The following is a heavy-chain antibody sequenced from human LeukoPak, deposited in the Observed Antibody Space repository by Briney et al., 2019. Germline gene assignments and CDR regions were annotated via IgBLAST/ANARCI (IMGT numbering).Heavy chain of an antibody. J-gene: IGHJ6*03. V-gene: IGHV4-34*01. CDR1: GGSISSYY. CDR3: ARDQPYGDYPYYYYYMDV. D-gene: IGHD4-17*01. Sequence: ASETLSLTCTVSGGSISSYYWSWIRQPPGKGLEWIGEINHSGSTNYNPSLKSRVTISVDTSKNQFSLKLSSVTAADTAVYYCARDQPYGDYPYYYYYMDVWGKGTTVTVSS. CDR2: INHSGST.